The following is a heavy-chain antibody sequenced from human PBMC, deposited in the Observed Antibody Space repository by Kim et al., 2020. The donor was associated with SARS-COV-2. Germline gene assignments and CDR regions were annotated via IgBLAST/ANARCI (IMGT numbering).Heavy chain of an antibody. J-gene: IGHJ4*02. CDR3: AKDKGGITYYFDY. CDR1: GFIFSSYG. V-gene: IGHV3-30*18. D-gene: IGHD3-16*01. Sequence: GGSLRLSCAASGFIFSSYGIHWVRQAPGKGLEWVAVISYDGSNKYYADSVKGRFTISRDNSKNTLYLQMNSLRVEDTAVYYCAKDKGGITYYFDYWGQGTLVTVSS. CDR2: ISYDGSNK.